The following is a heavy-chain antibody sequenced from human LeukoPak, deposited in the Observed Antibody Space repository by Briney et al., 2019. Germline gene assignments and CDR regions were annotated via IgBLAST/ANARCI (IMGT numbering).Heavy chain of an antibody. CDR2: VYDSGNT. D-gene: IGHD1-26*01. CDR1: GSSISGYY. CDR3: ARGGNFYRGHYFDY. Sequence: SETLSLTCNVSGSSISGYYWSWIRQPPGKGLEWIGYVYDSGNTNYNPSLRSRVTISVDTSKDQFSLRLTSVTAADTAVYYCARGGNFYRGHYFDYWGQGALVTVSS. J-gene: IGHJ4*02. V-gene: IGHV4-59*01.